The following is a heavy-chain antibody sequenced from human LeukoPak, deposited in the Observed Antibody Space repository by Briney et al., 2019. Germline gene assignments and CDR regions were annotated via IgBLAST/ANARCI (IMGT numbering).Heavy chain of an antibody. CDR2: ISYSGST. V-gene: IGHV4-59*01. Sequence: SETLFLTCTVSGGSISTYYWSWVRQPPGKGLGWLGYISYSGSTTYSPSLKSRVTISLDTSKNQFSLRLSSLTAADTAVYYCARAFSAWPHAFDIWGQGTMVTVSS. J-gene: IGHJ3*02. CDR3: ARAFSAWPHAFDI. D-gene: IGHD6-19*01. CDR1: GGSISTYY.